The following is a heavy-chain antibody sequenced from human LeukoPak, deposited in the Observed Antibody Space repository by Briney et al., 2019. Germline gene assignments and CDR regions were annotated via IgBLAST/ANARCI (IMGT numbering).Heavy chain of an antibody. D-gene: IGHD3-22*01. CDR3: ARAPYYYDNSGYFRFDY. Sequence: SETLSLTCTVSGGSVSSRTYYWSWIRQPPGKGLEWIGYIYSSGSTNHNPSLKSRVTISVDTSKNQFSLKLTSVTAADTAVYYCARAPYYYDNSGYFRFDYWGQGTLVTVSS. V-gene: IGHV4-61*01. CDR1: GGSVSSRTYY. J-gene: IGHJ4*01. CDR2: IYSSGST.